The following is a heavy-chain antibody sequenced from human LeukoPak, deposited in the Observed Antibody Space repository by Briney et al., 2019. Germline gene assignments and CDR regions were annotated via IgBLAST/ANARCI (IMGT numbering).Heavy chain of an antibody. CDR1: GFTFSSYG. CDR3: AFTSGSYYYYYGMDV. D-gene: IGHD1-26*01. CDR2: ISYDGSNK. J-gene: IGHJ6*02. Sequence: PGRSLRLSCAASGFTFSSYGMHWVRQAPGKGLEWVAVISYDGSNKYYADSVKGRSTISRDNSKNTLYLQMNSLRAEDTAVYYCAFTSGSYYYYYGMDVWGQGTTVTVSS. V-gene: IGHV3-30*03.